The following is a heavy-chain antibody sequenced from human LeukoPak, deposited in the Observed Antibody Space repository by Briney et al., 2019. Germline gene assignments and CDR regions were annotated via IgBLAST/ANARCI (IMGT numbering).Heavy chain of an antibody. CDR2: INPNSGGT. CDR3: ARARRGGYSGYDYAY. J-gene: IGHJ4*02. CDR1: GYTFTGYY. D-gene: IGHD5-12*01. Sequence: ASVTVSCKASGYTFTGYYMHWVGQAPGQGGEGMGWINPNSGGTNYAQKFQGWVTVTRDTSISTAYMELSRLRSDDTAVYYCARARRGGYSGYDYAYWGQGTLVTVSS. V-gene: IGHV1-2*04.